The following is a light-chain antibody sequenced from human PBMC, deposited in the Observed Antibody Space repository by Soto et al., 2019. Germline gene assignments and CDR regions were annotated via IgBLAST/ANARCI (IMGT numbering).Light chain of an antibody. Sequence: EIVLTQSPGTLSLSPGERSTLSCRASQSVYNNFLAWYQQKPGQAPRLLINGASNRATGIPDRFSGSGSGTDFSLTIDRLEPDDFAVYFCQQYGRSPPTFGGGTKVAIK. V-gene: IGKV3-20*01. CDR3: QQYGRSPPT. CDR2: GAS. J-gene: IGKJ4*01. CDR1: QSVYNNF.